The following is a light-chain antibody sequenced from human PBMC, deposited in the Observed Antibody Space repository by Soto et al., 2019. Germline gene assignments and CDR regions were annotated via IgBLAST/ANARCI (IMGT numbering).Light chain of an antibody. CDR3: CSYAGSYIYV. V-gene: IGLV2-11*01. Sequence: QSALTQPRSVSGSLGQSVTISCTGTSXDVGGYNYVSWCQQSPGRAPKLMIYDVSQRPSGVPDRFSGSKSGNTASLTISGLLAEDEADYYCCSYAGSYIYVFGTGTKVTVL. CDR2: DVS. J-gene: IGLJ1*01. CDR1: SXDVGGYNY.